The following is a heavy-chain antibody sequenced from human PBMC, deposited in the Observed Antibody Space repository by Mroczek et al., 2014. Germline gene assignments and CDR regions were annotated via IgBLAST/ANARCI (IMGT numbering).Heavy chain of an antibody. CDR2: IYYSGST. V-gene: IGHV4-31*02. Sequence: KGLEWIGYIYYSGSTYYNPSLKSRVTISVDTSKNQFSLKLSSVTAADTAVYYCARVVAMGVPAAKGVVGNNWFDPWGQGTLVTVSS. CDR3: ARVVAMGVPAAKGVVGNNWFDP. J-gene: IGHJ5*02. D-gene: IGHD2-2*01.